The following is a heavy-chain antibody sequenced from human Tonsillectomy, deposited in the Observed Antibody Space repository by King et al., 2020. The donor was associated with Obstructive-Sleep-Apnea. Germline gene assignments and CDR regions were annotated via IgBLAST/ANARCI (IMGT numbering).Heavy chain of an antibody. CDR2: IQYDGSDK. CDR3: VKDXIDS. V-gene: IGHV3-30*02. Sequence: VQLVESGGGVVQPGGSLRLSCAASGFSFSSYGMHWVRQAPGKGLEWVAFIQYDGSDKYYGDSVKGRFTISRDNWKNTLYLQMNSLREEDTAVFYCVKDXIDSWXXXTLVTV. CDR1: GFSFSSYG. J-gene: IGHJ5*01.